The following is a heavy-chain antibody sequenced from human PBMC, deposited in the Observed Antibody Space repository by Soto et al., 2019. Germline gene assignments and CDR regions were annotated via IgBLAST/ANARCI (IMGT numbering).Heavy chain of an antibody. D-gene: IGHD6-6*01. CDR1: GGSISSYY. J-gene: IGHJ6*02. Sequence: QVQLQESGPGLVKPSETLSLTCTVSGGSISSYYWSWIRQPPGKGLEWIGYIYYSGRTNYNPSLNGRVTITVDTYKNQYSLKLSTVTAADTAVYYCARDPIAARPMGAYYYYGMDVWGQGTTVTVSS. V-gene: IGHV4-59*01. CDR3: ARDPIAARPMGAYYYYGMDV. CDR2: IYYSGRT.